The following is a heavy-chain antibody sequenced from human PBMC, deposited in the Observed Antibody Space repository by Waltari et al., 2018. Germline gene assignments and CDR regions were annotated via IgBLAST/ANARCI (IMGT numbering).Heavy chain of an antibody. CDR3: ARGRGYGYAGRRGYYYYYMDV. D-gene: IGHD5-18*01. CDR1: GGSFSDYY. CDR2: VNHAGST. J-gene: IGHJ6*03. V-gene: IGHV4-34*01. Sequence: QVQLQQWGAGLLNPSETLSLTCAVYGGSFSDYYWTWIRPPPGKGLEWIGEVNHAGSTNYNPSLKSRVSTSVDTSQNRFSLRLSSVIAADTAVYYCARGRGYGYAGRRGYYYYYMDVWGKGTTVTISS.